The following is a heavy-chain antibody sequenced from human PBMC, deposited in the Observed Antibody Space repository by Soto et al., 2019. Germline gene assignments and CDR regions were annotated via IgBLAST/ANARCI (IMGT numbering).Heavy chain of an antibody. CDR3: ARDRGIVRDGMDV. Sequence: AASVKVSCKASGYTFTASYMHWVRQAPGQGLEWMGIIDPSGGSTSYSQKFQGRVTMTRDTSTSTVYMELSSLRSEDTAVYYCARDRGIVRDGMDVWGQGTTVTVSS. J-gene: IGHJ6*02. V-gene: IGHV1-46*01. CDR2: IDPSGGST. D-gene: IGHD3-10*01. CDR1: GYTFTASY.